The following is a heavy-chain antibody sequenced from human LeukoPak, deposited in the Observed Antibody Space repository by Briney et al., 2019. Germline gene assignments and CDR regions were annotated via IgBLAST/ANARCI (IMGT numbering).Heavy chain of an antibody. Sequence: GGSLRLSCAASGFTFSSYSMDWVRQAPGKGLEWVSSISSSSSYIYYADSAKGRFTISRDNAKNSLYLQMNSLRAEDTAVYYCASLEYSSSSHYWGQGTLVTVSS. J-gene: IGHJ4*02. CDR2: ISSSSSYI. CDR1: GFTFSSYS. D-gene: IGHD6-6*01. V-gene: IGHV3-21*01. CDR3: ASLEYSSSSHY.